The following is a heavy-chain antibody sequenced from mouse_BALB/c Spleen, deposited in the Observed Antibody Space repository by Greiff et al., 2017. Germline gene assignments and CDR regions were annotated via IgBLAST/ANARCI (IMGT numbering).Heavy chain of an antibody. Sequence: VQVVESGPQLVRPGASVKISCKASGYSFNSYWMHWVKQRPGQGLEWIGMIDPSDSETRLNQKFKDKATLTVDKSSSTAYMQLSSPTSEDSAVYYCANWDRVAYWGQGTLVTVSA. D-gene: IGHD4-1*01. CDR3: ANWDRVAY. CDR2: IDPSDSET. V-gene: IGHV1S126*01. CDR1: GYSFNSYW. J-gene: IGHJ3*01.